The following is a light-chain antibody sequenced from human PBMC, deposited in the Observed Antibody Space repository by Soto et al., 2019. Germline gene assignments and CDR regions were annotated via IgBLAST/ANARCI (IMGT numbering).Light chain of an antibody. CDR3: QQYTAFLT. CDR1: HNLDKW. Sequence: DIQMTQTPSTLSASVGDRVTIGCRASHNLDKWLAWYQQKPGKAPKLLIYEASSLQSGVPSRFSGSGSGTEFTLTLSSLQPDDFATYCWQQYTAFLTFGGGTKVDI. V-gene: IGKV1-5*03. CDR2: EAS. J-gene: IGKJ4*01.